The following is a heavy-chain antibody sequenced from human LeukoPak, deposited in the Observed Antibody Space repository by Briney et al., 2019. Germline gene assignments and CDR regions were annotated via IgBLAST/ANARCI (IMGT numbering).Heavy chain of an antibody. D-gene: IGHD3-9*01. J-gene: IGHJ4*02. CDR3: ARDPDYDILTGYGGDFYLCY. Sequence: ASVKVSCKASGYTFPGHGISWVRQAPGQGLEWMGWISAYNGNTNYAQKFQGRVTMTTDTSTSTAYMELRSLRSDDTAVYYCARDPDYDILTGYGGDFYLCYWGQGTLVTVSS. CDR1: GYTFPGHG. CDR2: ISAYNGNT. V-gene: IGHV1-18*01.